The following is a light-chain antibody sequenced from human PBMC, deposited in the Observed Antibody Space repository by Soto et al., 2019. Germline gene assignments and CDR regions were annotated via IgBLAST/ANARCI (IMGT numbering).Light chain of an antibody. CDR1: QGVSSSY. Sequence: ESVLTQSPGTLSMSPGERATLSCRASQGVSSSYSAWYQQKPGQAPRLLIYGASRRATGIPDRFSGSGSGTDFTLTISRLEPEDFAVYYCQQYGSSPFTFGPGTKVDIK. CDR2: GAS. V-gene: IGKV3-20*01. J-gene: IGKJ3*01. CDR3: QQYGSSPFT.